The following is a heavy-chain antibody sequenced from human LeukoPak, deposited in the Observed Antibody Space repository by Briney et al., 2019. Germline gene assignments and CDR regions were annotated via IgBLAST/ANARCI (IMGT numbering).Heavy chain of an antibody. V-gene: IGHV4-39*01. CDR3: AGLVVGTATIDY. CDR2: IFYSGST. D-gene: IGHD2-21*02. CDR1: GGSISSSSYY. Sequence: KSSETLSLTCTVSGGSISSSSYYWGWIRQPPGKGLEWIGNIFYSGSTYYNPSLKSRVTISVDTSKNQFSLKLRSVTAADTAVYYCAGLVVGTATIDYWGQGTLVTVSS. J-gene: IGHJ4*02.